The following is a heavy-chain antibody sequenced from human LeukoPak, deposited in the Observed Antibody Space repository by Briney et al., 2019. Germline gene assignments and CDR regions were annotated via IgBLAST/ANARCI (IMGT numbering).Heavy chain of an antibody. J-gene: IGHJ4*02. CDR3: ARSRTGSGFLFDY. CDR1: GYTFTGYY. CDR2: INPNSGGT. D-gene: IGHD3-10*01. Sequence: ASVKVSCKASGYTFTGYYMHWVRQAPGQGLEWMGWINPNSGGTNYAQKFQGRVTMTRDTSISTAYMELSRLRSDDTAVYYCARSRTGSGFLFDYWGQGTLITVAS. V-gene: IGHV1-2*02.